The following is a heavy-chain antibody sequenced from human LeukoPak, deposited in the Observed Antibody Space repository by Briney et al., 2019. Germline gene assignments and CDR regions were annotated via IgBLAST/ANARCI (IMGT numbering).Heavy chain of an antibody. CDR2: INTNTGNP. Sequence: GASVKVSCKASGYTFSNYPTIWVRQAPGQGLEWMGWINTNTGNPTYAQGFTGRFVFSLDTPVSTAYLQISSLKAEDTAMYYCARGGFSRGQGSPFDYWGQGTLVTVSS. CDR3: ARGGFSRGQGSPFDY. V-gene: IGHV7-4-1*02. CDR1: GYTFSNYP. J-gene: IGHJ4*02. D-gene: IGHD6-19*01.